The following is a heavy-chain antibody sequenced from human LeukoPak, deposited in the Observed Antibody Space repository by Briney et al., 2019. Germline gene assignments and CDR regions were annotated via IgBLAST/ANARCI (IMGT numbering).Heavy chain of an antibody. CDR2: IYYSGST. D-gene: IGHD5-18*01. Sequence: SQTLSLTCTVSGVSISSGGYYWSWTRQHPGKGLEWIAYIYYSGSTYYNPSLMSRVTIPLSTTKNQFCLKLRSVTARDTAVYYCARDGRGYSYWGQGTLVTVSS. CDR3: ARDGRGYSY. V-gene: IGHV4-31*03. J-gene: IGHJ4*02. CDR1: GVSISSGGYY.